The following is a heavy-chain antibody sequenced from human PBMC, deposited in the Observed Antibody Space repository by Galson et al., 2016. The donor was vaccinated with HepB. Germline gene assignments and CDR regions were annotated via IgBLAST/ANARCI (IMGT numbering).Heavy chain of an antibody. Sequence: SETLSLTCAVYGGSFSGYYWSWIRQPPGKGLEWIGEIEHRGSTNYSPSLTSRVTITVDTSKKQVSLRLSPVSAADTAVYYCARGTLRPDGSGWSSFDYWGQGTLVSVSA. D-gene: IGHD6-19*01. CDR3: ARGTLRPDGSGWSSFDY. J-gene: IGHJ4*02. V-gene: IGHV4-34*01. CDR2: IEHRGST. CDR1: GGSFSGYY.